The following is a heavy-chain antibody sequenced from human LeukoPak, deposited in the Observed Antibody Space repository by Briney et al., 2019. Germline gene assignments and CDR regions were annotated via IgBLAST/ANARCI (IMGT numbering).Heavy chain of an antibody. J-gene: IGHJ4*02. D-gene: IGHD3-10*01. CDR1: GYTFTDYD. CDR2: VSPYNGNT. Sequence: ASVKVSCKTSGYTFTDYDITWVRQAPGQGLEWMGRVSPYNGNTYYSQRFQGRVTIAKDTSTGTAYLDLRNLRADDTAMYYCARNGRVRRVVKDLFEYWGQGTLVAVSS. CDR3: ARNGRVRRVVKDLFEY. V-gene: IGHV1-18*01.